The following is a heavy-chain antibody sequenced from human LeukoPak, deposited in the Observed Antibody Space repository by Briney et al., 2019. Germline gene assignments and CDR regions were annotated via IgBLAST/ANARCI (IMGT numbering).Heavy chain of an antibody. Sequence: GGSLRLSCAASGFTFSDYYMSWIRQAPGKGLEWVSSISSSSSYIYYADSVKGRFTISRDNAKNSLYLQMNSLRAEDTAVYYCAGESPYCGGDCYLSDAFDIWGQGTMVTVSS. D-gene: IGHD2-21*02. CDR1: GFTFSDYY. CDR2: ISSSSSYI. CDR3: AGESPYCGGDCYLSDAFDI. J-gene: IGHJ3*02. V-gene: IGHV3-11*06.